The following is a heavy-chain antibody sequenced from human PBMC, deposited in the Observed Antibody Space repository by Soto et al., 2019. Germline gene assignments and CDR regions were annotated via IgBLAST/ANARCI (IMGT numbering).Heavy chain of an antibody. V-gene: IGHV3-21*01. J-gene: IGHJ4*02. CDR2: VRFRGDT. CDR3: ARGCSSASCYYY. CDR1: GFMFSSYT. Sequence: GGSLRLSCTASGFMFSSYTMNWVREAPGKGLEWVSSVRFRGDTYYADSLEGRFTISRDDAKNSLYLQMNSLRAEDTAVYYCARGCSSASCYYYWGQGTLVTVSS. D-gene: IGHD2-2*01.